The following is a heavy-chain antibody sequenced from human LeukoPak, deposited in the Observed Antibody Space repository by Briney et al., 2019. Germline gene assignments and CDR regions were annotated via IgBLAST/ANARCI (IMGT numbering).Heavy chain of an antibody. Sequence: PGGSLRPSCAASGFTFSRIAMSWVRQAPGKGLEWVSGISGSGGRDSTYYADSVKGRFTISRDKSKNTVYLEMNSLRAEDTAVYYCAKGYSEYTSSWFDYWGQGTLVTVSS. CDR2: ISGSGGRDST. V-gene: IGHV3-23*01. CDR1: GFTFSRIA. J-gene: IGHJ4*02. CDR3: AKGYSEYTSSWFDY. D-gene: IGHD6-13*01.